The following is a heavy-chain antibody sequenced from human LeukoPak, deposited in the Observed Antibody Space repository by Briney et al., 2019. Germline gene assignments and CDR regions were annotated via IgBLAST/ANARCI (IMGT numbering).Heavy chain of an antibody. CDR1: GYTFTGYY. CDR3: AREEASGRGAAFDI. CDR2: INPNSGGT. Sequence: ASVKVSCKASGYTFTGYYMHWVRQAPGQGLEWMGWINPNSGGTNYAQKFQGWVTMTRDTSISTAYMELSGLRSDDTAVYYCAREEASGRGAAFDIWGQGTMVTVSS. V-gene: IGHV1-2*04. J-gene: IGHJ3*02. D-gene: IGHD3-10*01.